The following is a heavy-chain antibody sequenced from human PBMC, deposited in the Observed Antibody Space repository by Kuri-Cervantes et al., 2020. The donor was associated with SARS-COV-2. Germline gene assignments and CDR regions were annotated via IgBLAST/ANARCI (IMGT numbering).Heavy chain of an antibody. CDR3: VRTYSTSFNPITVSFIPFVYYSMDV. Sequence: GGSLRLSCAASGFNFRGYRMSWVRQAPGKGLEWVANIRQDGGETYYVDSVKGRFTISRDNAKNSLYLQMNRLRAEDTAVFYCVRTYSTSFNPITVSFIPFVYYSMDVWGQGTTVTVSS. CDR2: IRQDGGET. V-gene: IGHV3-7*03. CDR1: GFNFRGYR. J-gene: IGHJ6*02. D-gene: IGHD6-6*01.